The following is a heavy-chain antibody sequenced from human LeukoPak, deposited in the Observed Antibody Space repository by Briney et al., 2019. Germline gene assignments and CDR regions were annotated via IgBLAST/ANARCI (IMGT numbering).Heavy chain of an antibody. CDR2: INPNSGGT. CDR3: ARAHYGDYGGYYFDY. Sequence: ASEKVSCKASGYTFTAFYMHWVRQAPGQGLEWMGWINPNSGGTNYAQKFQGWVTMTRDTSISTAYMELSRLRFDDTAVYYCARAHYGDYGGYYFDYWGQGTLVTVSS. D-gene: IGHD4-17*01. J-gene: IGHJ4*02. CDR1: GYTFTAFY. V-gene: IGHV1-2*04.